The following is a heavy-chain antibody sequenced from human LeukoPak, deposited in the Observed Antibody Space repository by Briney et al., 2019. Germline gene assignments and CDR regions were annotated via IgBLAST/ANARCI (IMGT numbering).Heavy chain of an antibody. CDR1: GYTFTNYY. Sequence: GASVKVSCKASGYTFTNYYMHWVRRAPGQGLEWMGIINPSDGRTSYAQKFQGRVTMTRDTSTSTVYMELSSLRSEDTAVYYCAREIGPRQLHLWASAFDYWGQGTLVTVSS. V-gene: IGHV1-46*01. D-gene: IGHD5-18*01. CDR2: INPSDGRT. CDR3: AREIGPRQLHLWASAFDY. J-gene: IGHJ4*02.